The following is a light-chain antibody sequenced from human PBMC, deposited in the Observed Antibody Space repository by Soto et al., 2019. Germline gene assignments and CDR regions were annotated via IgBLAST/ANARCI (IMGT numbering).Light chain of an antibody. J-gene: IGKJ4*02. V-gene: IGKV1-39*01. CDR2: VAS. CDR1: QSISRY. CDR3: QQYDTWIT. Sequence: DIQMTQSPSSLSASVGGRVTITFRASQSISRYLNWYQQKPGKAPNLLIYVASSLQSEVPSRFRGRGSGTEFTLTISGLQSEDFGVYYCQQYDTWITFGGGTKVDIK.